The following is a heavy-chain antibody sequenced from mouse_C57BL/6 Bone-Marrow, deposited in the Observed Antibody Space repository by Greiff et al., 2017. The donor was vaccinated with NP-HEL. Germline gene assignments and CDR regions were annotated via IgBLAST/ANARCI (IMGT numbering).Heavy chain of an antibody. CDR1: GYTFTSYW. V-gene: IGHV1-52*01. CDR2: IDPSDSET. Sequence: QVQLQQPGAELVRPGSSVKLSCKASGYTFTSYWMHWVKQRPIQGLEWIGNIDPSDSETHYNQKFKDKAKLTVDKSSSTAYMQLSSLTSEDAAVEYCSRQDLNGYPAWFAYWGQGTLVTVSA. D-gene: IGHD2-2*01. CDR3: SRQDLNGYPAWFAY. J-gene: IGHJ3*01.